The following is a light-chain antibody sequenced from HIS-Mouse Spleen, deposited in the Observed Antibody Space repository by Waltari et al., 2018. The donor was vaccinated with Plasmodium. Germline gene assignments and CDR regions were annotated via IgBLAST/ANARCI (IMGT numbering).Light chain of an antibody. CDR3: YSTDSSGNHRV. J-gene: IGLJ3*02. V-gene: IGLV3-10*01. CDR1: ALPKKY. Sequence: SYELTQPPSVSVSPGQTARITCSGYALPKKYAYWYQHKAGQAPVLVIYEDSKRPSGIPERFSGSSSGTMATLTISGAQVEDEADYYCYSTDSSGNHRVFGGGTKLTVL. CDR2: EDS.